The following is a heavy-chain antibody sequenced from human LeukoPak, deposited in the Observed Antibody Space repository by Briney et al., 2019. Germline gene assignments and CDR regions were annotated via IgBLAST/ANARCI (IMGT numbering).Heavy chain of an antibody. V-gene: IGHV4-59*08. CDR2: IYYSGST. D-gene: IGHD6-6*01. CDR1: GGSISSYY. CDR3: ARLVPGDY. Sequence: SETLSLTCTVSGGSISSYYWSWIRQPPGKGLEWIGYIYYSGSTNYNPSLKSRVTISVDTSQNQFFLKLRPVTAPDPAVYYFARLVPGDYWGQGTLVTVSS. J-gene: IGHJ4*02.